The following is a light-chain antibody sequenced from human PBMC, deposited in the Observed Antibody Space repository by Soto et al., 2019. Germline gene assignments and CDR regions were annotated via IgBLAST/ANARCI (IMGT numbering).Light chain of an antibody. J-gene: IGLJ2*01. CDR2: SNN. CDR3: AAWDDNLNNVV. V-gene: IGLV1-44*01. CDR1: SSNIGTNT. Sequence: QSVLTQPPSASGTPGQRVTIFCSGSSSNIGTNTVNWYQQLPGTAPQLLIYSNNQRPSGVPDRFSGSKSGTSASLAISGLQSEDETDYYCAAWDDNLNNVVFGGGTKVTVL.